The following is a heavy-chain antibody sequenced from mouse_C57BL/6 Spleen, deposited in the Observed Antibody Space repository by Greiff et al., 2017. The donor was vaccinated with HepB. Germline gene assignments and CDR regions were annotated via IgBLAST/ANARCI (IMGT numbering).Heavy chain of an antibody. D-gene: IGHD2-3*01. CDR2: ISGGGGNT. V-gene: IGHV5-9*01. CDR1: GFTFSSYT. CDR3: ASLDGYPPYFDV. Sequence: EVNVVESGGGLVKPGGSLKLSCAASGFTFSSYTMSWVRQTPEKRLEWVATISGGGGNTYYPDSVKGRFTISRDNAKNTLYLQMSSLRSEDTALYYCASLDGYPPYFDVWGTGTTVTVSS. J-gene: IGHJ1*03.